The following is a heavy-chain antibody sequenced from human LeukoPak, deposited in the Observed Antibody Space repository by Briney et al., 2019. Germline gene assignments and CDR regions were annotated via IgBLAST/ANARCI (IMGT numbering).Heavy chain of an antibody. V-gene: IGHV3-48*03. J-gene: IGHJ4*02. CDR2: ISSSGSTI. CDR3: ARIPRTVRGVFIDY. Sequence: PGGSLRLSCAASGFTFSSYEMNWVRQAPGKGLEWVSYISSSGSTIYYADSVKGRFTISRDNAKNSLYLQMNSLRAEDTAVYYCARIPRTVRGVFIDYWGQGTLVTVSS. D-gene: IGHD3-10*01. CDR1: GFTFSSYE.